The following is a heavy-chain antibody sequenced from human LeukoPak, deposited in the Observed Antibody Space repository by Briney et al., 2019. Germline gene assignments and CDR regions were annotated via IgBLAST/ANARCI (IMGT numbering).Heavy chain of an antibody. Sequence: RASVNVSCKVSGYTLTELSMYWVRQAPGKGLEWMGGSNPEDGETIYAPKFQGRVTMTEDTSTDTAYMELSSLRSEDTAMYYCVTDGVELGGHWGQGTLVTVSS. V-gene: IGHV1-24*01. CDR1: GYTLTELS. J-gene: IGHJ4*02. CDR2: SNPEDGET. D-gene: IGHD1-26*01. CDR3: VTDGVELGGH.